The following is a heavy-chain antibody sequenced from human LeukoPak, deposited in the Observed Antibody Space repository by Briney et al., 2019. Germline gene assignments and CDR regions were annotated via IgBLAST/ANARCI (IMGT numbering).Heavy chain of an antibody. V-gene: IGHV3-23*01. Sequence: GGSLRLSCAASGFTFSSYAMSWVRQAPGKGLEWVSAISGSGGTTYDADSVKGRFTISRDNSKNILYLQMNSLRAEDTAVYYCARGGRYYYDTSGYYTYWGQGTLVTVSS. CDR2: ISGSGGTT. CDR3: ARGGRYYYDTSGYYTY. CDR1: GFTFSSYA. J-gene: IGHJ4*02. D-gene: IGHD3-22*01.